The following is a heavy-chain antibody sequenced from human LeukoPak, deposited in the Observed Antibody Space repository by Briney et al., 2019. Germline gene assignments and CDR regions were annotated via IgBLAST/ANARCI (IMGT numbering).Heavy chain of an antibody. V-gene: IGHV3-7*01. J-gene: IGHJ4*02. Sequence: PGGSLRLSCAASGFTFSSYWMSWVRQAPGKGLEWVANIKQDGSEKYYVDSVKGRFTISRDNAKNSLYLQMNSLRAEDTAVYYCARTHYDFWSGYFDFDYWGQGTLVTVSS. CDR3: ARTHYDFWSGYFDFDY. CDR1: GFTFSSYW. CDR2: IKQDGSEK. D-gene: IGHD3-3*01.